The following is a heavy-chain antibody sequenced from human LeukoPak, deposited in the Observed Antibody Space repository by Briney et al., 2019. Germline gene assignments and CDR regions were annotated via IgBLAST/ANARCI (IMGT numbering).Heavy chain of an antibody. CDR3: ARVALIAVADYFDY. CDR1: GYTFTNYY. Sequence: ASVTVSFKASGYTFTNYYMHWVRQAPGQGLEWMGIINPSGGSTSYAQKFQGRVTMTRDTSTSTVYMELSSLRSEDTAVYYCARVALIAVADYFDYWGQGTLVTVSS. D-gene: IGHD6-19*01. J-gene: IGHJ4*02. V-gene: IGHV1-46*01. CDR2: INPSGGST.